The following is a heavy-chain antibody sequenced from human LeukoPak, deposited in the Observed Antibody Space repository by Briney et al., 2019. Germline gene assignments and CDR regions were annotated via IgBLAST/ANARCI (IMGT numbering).Heavy chain of an antibody. V-gene: IGHV3-30-3*01. CDR3: ARADSGSYRSPFDY. CDR1: GFTFSSYA. D-gene: IGHD1-26*01. Sequence: PGGSLRLSCAASGFTFSSYAMHWVRQAPGKGLEWVAVIAYDGGNKYYADSVKGRFTIYRHHSKHTLYLQMNRLRPEDTAVYYCARADSGSYRSPFDYWGQGTLVTVSS. CDR2: IAYDGGNK. J-gene: IGHJ4*02.